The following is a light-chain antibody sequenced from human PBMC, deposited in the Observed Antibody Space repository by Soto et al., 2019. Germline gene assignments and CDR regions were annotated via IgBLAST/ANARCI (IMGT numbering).Light chain of an antibody. CDR2: AAS. Sequence: DIQMTQSPSSLSASLGDRVTITCRASQTISVYLNWYQQKPGNAPQLLIYAASILQSGVPSRFSASGSGTDFSLTINSLHPDDFATYYCQQYNSYPYTFGQGTKLQIK. CDR1: QTISVY. CDR3: QQYNSYPYT. V-gene: IGKV1-39*01. J-gene: IGKJ2*01.